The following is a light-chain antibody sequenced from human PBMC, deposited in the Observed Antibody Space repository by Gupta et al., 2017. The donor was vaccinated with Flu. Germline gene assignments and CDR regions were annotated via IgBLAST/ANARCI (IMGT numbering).Light chain of an antibody. J-gene: IGLJ1*01. CDR3: SAYTPTATLI. CDR1: SDNVGFHDY. V-gene: IGLV2-14*03. CDR2: EVT. Sequence: TSDNVGFHDYVSWYQQHPGKVPKLLISEVTNRPSGVSNRFSGSKSGNTASLTISGLLTEDEADYFCSAYTPTATLIFGTGTHVSVL.